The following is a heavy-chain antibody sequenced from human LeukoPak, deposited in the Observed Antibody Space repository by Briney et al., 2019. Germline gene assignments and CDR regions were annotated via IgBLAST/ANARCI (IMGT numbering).Heavy chain of an antibody. Sequence: PSETLSLTCAVYGGSFSGYYWSWIRQPPGKGLEWIGEINHSGSTNYNPSLKSRVTISVDTSKNQFSLKLSSVTAADTAVYYCARDRYSSSWDNSGWFDPWGQGTLVTVSS. CDR3: ARDRYSSSWDNSGWFDP. CDR2: INHSGST. V-gene: IGHV4-34*01. D-gene: IGHD6-13*01. CDR1: GGSFSGYY. J-gene: IGHJ5*02.